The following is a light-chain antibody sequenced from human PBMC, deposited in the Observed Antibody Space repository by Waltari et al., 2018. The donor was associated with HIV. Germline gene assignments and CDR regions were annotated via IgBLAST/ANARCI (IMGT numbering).Light chain of an antibody. CDR3: CSYAGSRTYVI. CDR1: CSDIGSYNL. CDR2: DVN. V-gene: IGLV2-23*02. Sequence: QSALTQPASVSGSPGQSITISCTGTCSDIGSYNLVSWYQQHPGKAPKVIIYDVNKRPSGVSSRFSGSKSANTASLTISGLQAEDEANYYCCSYAGSRTYVIFGGGTKLTVL. J-gene: IGLJ2*01.